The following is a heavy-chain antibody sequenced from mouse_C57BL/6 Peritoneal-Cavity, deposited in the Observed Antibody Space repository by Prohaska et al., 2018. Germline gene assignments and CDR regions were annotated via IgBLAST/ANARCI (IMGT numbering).Heavy chain of an antibody. Sequence: EVQLLETGGGLVQPGGSRGLSCEGSGFTFSGFWMSWVRQTPGKTLEWIGDINSDGSAINYAPAIKDRFTSFRDNDKSTLYRQMSNVRSEDTATYFCMRYGNYWYFDVWGTGTTVTVSS. V-gene: IGHV11-2*01. CDR1: GFTFSGFW. CDR3: MRYGNYWYFDV. D-gene: IGHD2-1*01. J-gene: IGHJ1*03. CDR2: INSDGSAI.